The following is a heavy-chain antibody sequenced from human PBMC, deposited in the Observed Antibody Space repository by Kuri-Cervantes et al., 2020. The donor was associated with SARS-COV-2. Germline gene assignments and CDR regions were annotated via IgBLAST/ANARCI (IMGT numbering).Heavy chain of an antibody. CDR2: ISYDGSNK. D-gene: IGHD3-3*01. CDR1: GFTFSSYG. J-gene: IGHJ6*02. Sequence: GESLKISCAASGFTFSSYGMHWVRQAPGKGLEWVAVISYDGSNKYYADSVKGRFTISRDNSKNTLYLQMNSLRSEDTAVYYCARGPDYDFWSGYYLGGMDVWGQGTTVTVSS. V-gene: IGHV3-30*03. CDR3: ARGPDYDFWSGYYLGGMDV.